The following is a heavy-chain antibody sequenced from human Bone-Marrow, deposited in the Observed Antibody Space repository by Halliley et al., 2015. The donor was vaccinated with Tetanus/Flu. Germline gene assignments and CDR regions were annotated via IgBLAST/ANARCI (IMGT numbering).Heavy chain of an antibody. J-gene: IGHJ4*02. V-gene: IGHV6-1*01. CDR3: ARSVPHFDS. D-gene: IGHD1-1*01. CDR2: TYFRSKWFN. Sequence: SRGLGGRGRTYFRSKWFNDYAVSVKSRISINPDTSKNQFSLQLNSVPPDDTAVYYCARSVPHFDSWGQGTLVTVSS.